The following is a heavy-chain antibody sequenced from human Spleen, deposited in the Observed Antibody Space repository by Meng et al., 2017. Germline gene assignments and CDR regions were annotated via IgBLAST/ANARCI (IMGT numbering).Heavy chain of an antibody. CDR3: ARAAYCSGGSCYPYFDY. V-gene: IGHV4-34*01. CDR1: GGSFSDYY. CDR2: INHSGST. D-gene: IGHD2-15*01. J-gene: IGHJ4*02. Sequence: QVELQQWGAGLLKPSETLSLTCVVSGGSFSDYYWSWIRQPPGKGLEWIGEINHSGSTNYNPSLESRATISVDTSKNQFSLKLSSVTAADTAVYYCARAAYCSGGSCYPYFDYWGQGTLVTVSS.